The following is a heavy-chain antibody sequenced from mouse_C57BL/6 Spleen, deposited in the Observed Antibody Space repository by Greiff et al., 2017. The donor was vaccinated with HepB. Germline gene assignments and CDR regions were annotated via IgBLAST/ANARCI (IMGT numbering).Heavy chain of an antibody. Sequence: QVQLQQPGAELVKPGASVKMSCKASGYTFTSYWITWVKQRPGQGLEWIGDIYPGSGSTNYNEKFKSKATLTVDTSSSTAYMQLSSLTSEDSAVYYCARWSYYGNLAWFAYWGQGTLVTVSA. J-gene: IGHJ3*01. CDR2: IYPGSGST. CDR1: GYTFTSYW. V-gene: IGHV1-55*01. D-gene: IGHD2-1*01. CDR3: ARWSYYGNLAWFAY.